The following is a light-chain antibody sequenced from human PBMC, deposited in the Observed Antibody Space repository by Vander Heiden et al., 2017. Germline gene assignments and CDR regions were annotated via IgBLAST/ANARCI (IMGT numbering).Light chain of an antibody. CDR2: GAS. J-gene: IGKJ3*01. CDR1: QGISNY. V-gene: IGKV1-27*01. CDR3: QKYNSVPRT. Sequence: DIPMTQSPSSLSASVGDRVTITCRASQGISNYLVWYQQKPGKVPKLLIYGASTLQSGVPSRFSGSGSGTDFTLTISSLQPEDVATYYCQKYNSVPRTFGPGTTVDLK.